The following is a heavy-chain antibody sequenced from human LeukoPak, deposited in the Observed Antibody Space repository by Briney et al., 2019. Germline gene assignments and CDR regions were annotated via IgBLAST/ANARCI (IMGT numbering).Heavy chain of an antibody. CDR1: GGTFSSYA. D-gene: IGHD3-3*02. Sequence: ASVKVSCKASGGTFSSYAISWVRQAPGQGLEWMGGIIPIFGTANYAQEFQGRVTITADESTSTAYMELSSLRSEDTAVYYCARAFLEWFPFGSWFDPWGQGTLVTVSS. CDR3: ARAFLEWFPFGSWFDP. V-gene: IGHV1-69*13. CDR2: IIPIFGTA. J-gene: IGHJ5*02.